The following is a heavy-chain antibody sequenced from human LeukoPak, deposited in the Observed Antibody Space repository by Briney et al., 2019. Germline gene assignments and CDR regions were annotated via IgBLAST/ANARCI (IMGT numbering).Heavy chain of an antibody. CDR1: GFSFSSSD. CDR2: ISSGGSTV. V-gene: IGHV3-48*03. D-gene: IGHD3-10*01. CDR3: AKYFGLGSSACFDP. J-gene: IGHJ5*02. Sequence: GGSLRLSCVASGFSFSSSDMNWVRQAPGKGLEWVSYISSGGSTVYYADSVKGRFTISRDNAKNSLYLQMNSLRAEDTAVYYCAKYFGLGSSACFDPWGQGTLVTVSS.